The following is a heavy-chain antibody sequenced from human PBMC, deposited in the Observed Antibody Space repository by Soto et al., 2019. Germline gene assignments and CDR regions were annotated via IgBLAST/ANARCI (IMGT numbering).Heavy chain of an antibody. CDR1: GGTFSSYT. CDR2: IIPILGIA. D-gene: IGHD2-21*02. Sequence: QVQLVQSGAAVKKPGSSVKVSCKASGGTFSSYTISWVRQAPGQGLEWMGRIIPILGIANYAQKFQGRVTITADKSTSTAYMELSSLRSEDTAVYYCARTLAYCGGDCYDWYFDLWGRGTLVTVSS. J-gene: IGHJ2*01. CDR3: ARTLAYCGGDCYDWYFDL. V-gene: IGHV1-69*02.